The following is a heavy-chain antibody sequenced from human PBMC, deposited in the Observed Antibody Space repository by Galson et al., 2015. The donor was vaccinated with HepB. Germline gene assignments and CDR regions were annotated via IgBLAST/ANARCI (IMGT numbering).Heavy chain of an antibody. D-gene: IGHD1-26*01. CDR3: AKDKNPILGATIFAY. CDR1: GFTFDDYA. J-gene: IGHJ4*02. V-gene: IGHV3-9*01. Sequence: SLRLSCAASGFTFDDYAMHWVRQAPGKGLEWVSSISWNSGNTAYADSVKGRFTISRDNAKNSLYLLMTSLRAEDTALYYCAKDKNPILGATIFAYWGQGTLVTVSS. CDR2: ISWNSGNT.